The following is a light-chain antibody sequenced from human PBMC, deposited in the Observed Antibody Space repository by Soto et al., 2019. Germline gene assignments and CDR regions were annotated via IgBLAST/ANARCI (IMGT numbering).Light chain of an antibody. Sequence: EILLTQSPATLSSFPGDRVTLACRASQAFNTRLAWYQHKPGQAPRLLIYLTSNRAAGIPARFSGSGSGTDFTLTISDVEPEDFAVYYCHQRQSWPRTFGQGTKVDI. CDR3: HQRQSWPRT. CDR2: LTS. CDR1: QAFNTR. V-gene: IGKV3-11*01. J-gene: IGKJ1*01.